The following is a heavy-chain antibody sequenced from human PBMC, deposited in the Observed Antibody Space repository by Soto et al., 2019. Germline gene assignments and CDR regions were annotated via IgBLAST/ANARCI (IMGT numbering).Heavy chain of an antibody. CDR2: IIPIFGTA. Sequence: SVKVSCKASGGTFSSYGSSWVRQAPGQGLEWMGGIIPIFGTANYAQKFQGRVTITADKSTSTAYMELSSLRSEDTVVYYCARSRPVAATGEYYYYGMDVLGQWTTVTVSS. V-gene: IGHV1-69*06. CDR1: GGTFSSYG. CDR3: ARSRPVAATGEYYYYGMDV. D-gene: IGHD2-15*01. J-gene: IGHJ6*02.